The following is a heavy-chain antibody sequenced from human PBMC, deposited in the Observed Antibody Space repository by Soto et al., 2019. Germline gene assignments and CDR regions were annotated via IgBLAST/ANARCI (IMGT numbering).Heavy chain of an antibody. V-gene: IGHV3-23*01. J-gene: IGHJ6*03. Sequence: GGSLRLSCAASGFTCSSYAVSWVRQAPGKGLEWVSAISGSGGSTYYADSVKGRFTISRDNSKNTLYLQMNSLRAEDTAVYYCAKSLNSGPYFYYYYYMDVWGKGTTVTVSS. D-gene: IGHD6-19*01. CDR3: AKSLNSGPYFYYYYYMDV. CDR2: ISGSGGST. CDR1: GFTCSSYA.